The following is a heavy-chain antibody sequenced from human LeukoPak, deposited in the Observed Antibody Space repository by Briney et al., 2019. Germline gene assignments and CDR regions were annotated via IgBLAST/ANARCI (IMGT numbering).Heavy chain of an antibody. CDR2: IWYDGSNK. J-gene: IGHJ6*02. Sequence: GGSLRLSCAASGFTFGSYGMHWVRQAPGKGLEWVAVIWYDGSNKYYADSVKGRFTISRDNSKNTLYLQMNSLRAEDTAVYYCARDHRSSSSWYYYYYGMDVWGQGTTVTVSS. D-gene: IGHD6-13*01. CDR3: ARDHRSSSSWYYYYYGMDV. V-gene: IGHV3-33*01. CDR1: GFTFGSYG.